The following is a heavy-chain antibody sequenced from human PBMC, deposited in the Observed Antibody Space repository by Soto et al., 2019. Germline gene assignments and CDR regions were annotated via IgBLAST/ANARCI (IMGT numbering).Heavy chain of an antibody. V-gene: IGHV3-23*01. CDR3: AKDSLGDYYYYGLDV. CDR2: IGGSGGTT. Sequence: EVQLLESGGGLVQPGGSLRLSCAASGFTFSRFAMNWVRQAPGKGLEWVSGIGGSGGTTYYADSVKSRFTISRDNSKNTLFLQMNSLRAEDTAVYYCAKDSLGDYYYYGLDVWGQGTTVTVSS. CDR1: GFTFSRFA. D-gene: IGHD2-15*01. J-gene: IGHJ6*02.